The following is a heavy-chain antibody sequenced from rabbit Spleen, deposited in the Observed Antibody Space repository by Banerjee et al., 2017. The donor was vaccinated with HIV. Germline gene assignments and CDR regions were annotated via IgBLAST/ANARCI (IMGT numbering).Heavy chain of an antibody. Sequence: QEQLVEYGGDLVQPEGSLTLTCKASGFSFSSSYWICWVRQAPGKGLEWIACIYTGSSGSTYYASWAKGRFTISKTSSTTVTLQMTSLTAADTATYFCARDSAGAFLLWGPGTLVTVS. CDR1: GFSFSSSYW. CDR3: ARDSAGAFLL. CDR2: IYTGSSGST. D-gene: IGHD4-2*01. V-gene: IGHV1S45*01. J-gene: IGHJ4*01.